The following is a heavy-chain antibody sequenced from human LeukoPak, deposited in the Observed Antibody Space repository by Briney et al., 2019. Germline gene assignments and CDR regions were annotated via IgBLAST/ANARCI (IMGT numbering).Heavy chain of an antibody. V-gene: IGHV3-23*01. CDR3: AKDHRRVRIVVVSFDP. CDR2: ISGSGGST. D-gene: IGHD2-2*01. J-gene: IGHJ5*02. Sequence: GGSLRLSCAASGFTFSSYAMSWVRQAPGKGLEWVSAISGSGGSTYYADSVKGRFTISRDNSKNTLYLQMNSLRAEDTAVYYCAKDHRRVRIVVVSFDPWGQGTLVTVSS. CDR1: GFTFSSYA.